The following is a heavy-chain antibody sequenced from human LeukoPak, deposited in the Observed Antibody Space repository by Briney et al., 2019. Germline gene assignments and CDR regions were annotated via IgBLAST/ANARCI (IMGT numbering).Heavy chain of an antibody. D-gene: IGHD3-22*01. J-gene: IGHJ3*02. Sequence: GASVKVSCKASGYTFTSYGISWVRQAPGQGLEWMGWISAYNGNTNYAQKLQGRVTMTTDTSTSTTYMGLRSLRSDDTAVYYCARDPYDTDAFDIWGQGTLVIVSS. CDR2: ISAYNGNT. V-gene: IGHV1-18*01. CDR3: ARDPYDTDAFDI. CDR1: GYTFTSYG.